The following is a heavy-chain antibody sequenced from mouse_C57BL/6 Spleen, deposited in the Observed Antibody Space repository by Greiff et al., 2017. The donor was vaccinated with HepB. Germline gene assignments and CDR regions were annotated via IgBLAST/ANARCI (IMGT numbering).Heavy chain of an antibody. CDR1: GYTFTDYY. CDR2: INPNNGGT. J-gene: IGHJ2*01. CDR3: ARFGYYGSPFDY. D-gene: IGHD1-1*01. V-gene: IGHV1-26*01. Sequence: EVQLQQSGPELVKPGASVKISCKASGYTFTDYYMNWVKQSHGKSLEWIGDINPNNGGTSYNQKFKGKATLTVDKSSSTAYMELRSLTSEDSAVYYCARFGYYGSPFDYWGQGTTLTVSS.